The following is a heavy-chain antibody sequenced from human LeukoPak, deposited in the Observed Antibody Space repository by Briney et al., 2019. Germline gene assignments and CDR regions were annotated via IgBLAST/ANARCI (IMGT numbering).Heavy chain of an antibody. Sequence: AGSLRLSCAASGFTFNNYAMHWVRQAPGKGLEWVAVISYDGSNKYYEDSVKGRFTISRDNAKNSLYLQMNNLRAEDTAVYYCARVTYYSDSSAYYYDSWGQGTLVTVSS. V-gene: IGHV3-30*04. CDR3: ARVTYYSDSSAYYYDS. D-gene: IGHD3-22*01. J-gene: IGHJ4*02. CDR1: GFTFNNYA. CDR2: ISYDGSNK.